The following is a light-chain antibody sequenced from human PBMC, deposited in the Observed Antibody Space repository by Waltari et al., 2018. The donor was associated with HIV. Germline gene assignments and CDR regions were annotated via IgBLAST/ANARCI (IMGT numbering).Light chain of an antibody. CDR3: CSYVSEIVPCV. Sequence: QTALTQPASVSGSPGQSITISCTGTSSDVGAYNLVSWYQQHPGKAPRLIIYHVSCRPAGFFNRFSGSRSGNTASLTISGLQAEDEADYYCCSYVSEIVPCVFGGGTKLTVL. V-gene: IGLV2-23*02. CDR1: SSDVGAYNL. CDR2: HVS. J-gene: IGLJ3*02.